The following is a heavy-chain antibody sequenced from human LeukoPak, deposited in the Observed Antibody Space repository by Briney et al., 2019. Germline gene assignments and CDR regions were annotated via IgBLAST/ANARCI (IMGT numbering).Heavy chain of an antibody. CDR3: AKDLGYSTGWYAFDC. D-gene: IGHD6-19*01. Sequence: GGSLRLSCAASGFTFSSYAMSWVRQAPGKGLEWVSAISGSGGSTYYADSVKGRFTVIRDISKNTLSLQMNSLRAGDTAVYYCAKDLGYSTGWYAFDCWGQGTLVTVSS. CDR2: ISGSGGST. V-gene: IGHV3-23*01. CDR1: GFTFSSYA. J-gene: IGHJ4*02.